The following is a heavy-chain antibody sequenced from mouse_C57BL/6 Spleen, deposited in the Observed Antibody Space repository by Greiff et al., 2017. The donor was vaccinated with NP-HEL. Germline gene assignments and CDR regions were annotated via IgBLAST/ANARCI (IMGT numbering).Heavy chain of an antibody. CDR1: GFSLTSYA. CDR3: ARSNPLHECWYFDV. Sequence: VQLQQSGPGLVAPSQSLSITCTVSGFSLTSYAISWVRQPPGKGLEWLGVIWTGGGTNYNSALTSRLGIFNDNSKSQVFLKMNSLKTDDTDRYYCARSNPLHECWYFDVWGTGTTVTVSS. CDR2: IWTGGGT. V-gene: IGHV2-9-1*01. J-gene: IGHJ1*03.